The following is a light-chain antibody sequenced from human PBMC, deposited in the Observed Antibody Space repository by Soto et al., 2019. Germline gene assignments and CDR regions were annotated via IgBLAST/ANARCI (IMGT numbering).Light chain of an antibody. V-gene: IGKV3-20*01. CDR1: QSINSKS. CDR2: NTS. J-gene: IGKJ3*01. CDR3: QHYGGSFI. Sequence: EIVLTQSPGTLSLSPGEGATVSCRVSQSINSKSLVWYQRKFGQAPRLLIYNTSTRATGIPDRFSGSGSGTDFTLSISGLEPEDFEVYYCQHYGGSFIFGPGTKVDFK.